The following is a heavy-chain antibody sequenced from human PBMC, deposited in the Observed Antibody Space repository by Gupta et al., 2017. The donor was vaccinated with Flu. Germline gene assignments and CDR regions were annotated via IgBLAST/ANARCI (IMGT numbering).Heavy chain of an antibody. V-gene: IGHV3-74*03. CDR1: GLTFSSSY. CDR2: INPDGSSR. Sequence: EMQPVESGGGFVQPGGSLRLSCAASGLTFSSSYLQWVRQAPGKGLVCVSRINPDGSSRTYAETVKGRFTISRDNAKNTLYLQMNSLGDDDTAVYYCATVTSGCWGQRTLVTVS. D-gene: IGHD4-17*01. J-gene: IGHJ4*02. CDR3: ATVTSGC.